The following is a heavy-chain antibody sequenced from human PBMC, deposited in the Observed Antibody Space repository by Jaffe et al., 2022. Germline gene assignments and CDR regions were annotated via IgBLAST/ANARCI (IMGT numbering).Heavy chain of an antibody. CDR1: GFTFSSCE. V-gene: IGHV3-48*03. J-gene: IGHJ4*02. CDR3: ARPLYSGGYQIFNY. CDR2: ISSSGTTI. Sequence: EVQLVESGGGLVQPGGSLRLSCAASGFTFSSCEMSWVRQAPGKGLEWVSHISSSGTTIYYADSVKGRFTISRDNAENSLYLQMNSLRADDTAVYYCARPLYSGGYQIFNYWGQGALVTVSP. D-gene: IGHD3-22*01.